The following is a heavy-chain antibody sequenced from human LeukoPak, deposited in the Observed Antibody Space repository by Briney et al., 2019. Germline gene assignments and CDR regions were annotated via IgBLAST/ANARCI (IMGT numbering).Heavy chain of an antibody. J-gene: IGHJ4*02. CDR2: INASGGST. V-gene: IGHV1-46*01. Sequence: ASVKVSCKASGYTFTSYYMHWLRQAPGQGLEWMGVINASGGSTSNAQKFQGRVTINKYTSTSTVYMELSSLRSEDTAVYYCARFTYYYGSGSPATLNYFDYWGQGTLVTVSS. D-gene: IGHD3-10*01. CDR1: GYTFTSYY. CDR3: ARFTYYYGSGSPATLNYFDY.